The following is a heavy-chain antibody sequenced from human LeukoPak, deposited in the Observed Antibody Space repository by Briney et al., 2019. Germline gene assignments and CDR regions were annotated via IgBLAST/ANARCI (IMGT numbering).Heavy chain of an antibody. V-gene: IGHV3-30-3*01. Sequence: GGSLRLSCAASGFTFSSYAMHWVRQAPGKGLEWVAVISYDGSNKYYADSVKGRFTISRDNSKSTLYLQMNSLRAEDTAVYYCARDDTGIKSFDYWGQGTLVTVSS. CDR3: ARDDTGIKSFDY. CDR2: ISYDGSNK. CDR1: GFTFSSYA. D-gene: IGHD3-22*01. J-gene: IGHJ4*02.